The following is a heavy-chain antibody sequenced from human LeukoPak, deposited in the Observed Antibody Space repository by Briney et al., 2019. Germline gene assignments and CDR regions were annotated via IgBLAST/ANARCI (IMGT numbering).Heavy chain of an antibody. CDR1: GFTFSSYA. J-gene: IGHJ4*02. Sequence: GGSLRLSCAASGFTFSSYAMTWVRQAPGKGLQWVSATSGSGGSTYYADSVKGRFTISRDNSKNTLYLQMNSLRAEDTAVYYCAKDPVWSGPRDFDYWGQGTLVTVSS. CDR2: TSGSGGST. CDR3: AKDPVWSGPRDFDY. V-gene: IGHV3-23*01. D-gene: IGHD3-3*01.